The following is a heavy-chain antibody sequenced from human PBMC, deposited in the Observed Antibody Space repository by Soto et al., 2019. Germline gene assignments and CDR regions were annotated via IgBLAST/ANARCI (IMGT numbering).Heavy chain of an antibody. J-gene: IGHJ5*02. CDR2: INSDGSST. CDR1: GFTFSSYA. D-gene: IGHD5-12*01. Sequence: GGSLRLSCAASGFTFSSYAMSWVRQAPGKGLVWVSRINSDGSSTSYADSVKGRFTISRDNAKNTLYLQMNSLRAEDTAVYYCARESRGYSCYENWFDPWGQGTLVTVSS. CDR3: ARESRGYSCYENWFDP. V-gene: IGHV3-74*01.